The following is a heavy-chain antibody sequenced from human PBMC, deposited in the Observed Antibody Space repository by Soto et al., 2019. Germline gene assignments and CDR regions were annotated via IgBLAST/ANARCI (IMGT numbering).Heavy chain of an antibody. Sequence: RGSLRLSCAASGFTGSSSYLTWVRQAPRKGLEWVAILYTGTDTVYADSVKGRFTISRDSSKNTLYLQMHSLRAEDTAMYFCARSRYTVTYSDRFLYYWGQGSLVTVSS. CDR3: ARSRYTVTYSDRFLYY. J-gene: IGHJ4*02. D-gene: IGHD2-15*01. CDR1: GFTGSSSY. V-gene: IGHV3-53*01. CDR2: LYTGTDT.